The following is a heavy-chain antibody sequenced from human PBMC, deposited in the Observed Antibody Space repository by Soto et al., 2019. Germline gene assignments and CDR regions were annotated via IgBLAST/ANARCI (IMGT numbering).Heavy chain of an antibody. CDR3: ARGSALAGPSAAY. Sequence: SETLSLTCAVYGGSFSAYYLSWIRQPPGKGLEWIGEINHNGSTNYNPSLKSRVTISIDTSKNQFSLSLSSLTAADTAVYYCARGSALAGPSAAYWGQGTLVTVSS. D-gene: IGHD6-19*01. CDR1: GGSFSAYY. V-gene: IGHV4-34*01. CDR2: INHNGST. J-gene: IGHJ4*02.